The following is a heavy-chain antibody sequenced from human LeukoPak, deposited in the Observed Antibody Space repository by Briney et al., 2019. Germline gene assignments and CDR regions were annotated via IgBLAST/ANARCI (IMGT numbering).Heavy chain of an antibody. D-gene: IGHD4-23*01. V-gene: IGHV3-23*01. CDR2: ISGSGGST. CDR3: AKDGRGATVGYYLDY. Sequence: GGSLRLSCAAPGFTFSSYAMSWVRQAPGKGVEWVSGISGSGGSTYYADSVKGRFTISRDNSKNTLYLQMNSLRAEDTAVYYCAKDGRGATVGYYLDYWGQGTLVTVSS. J-gene: IGHJ4*02. CDR1: GFTFSSYA.